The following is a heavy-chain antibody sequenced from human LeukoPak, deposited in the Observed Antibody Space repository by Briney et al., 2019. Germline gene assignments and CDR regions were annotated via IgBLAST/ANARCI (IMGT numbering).Heavy chain of an antibody. J-gene: IGHJ4*02. Sequence: GASVKVSCKASGYTFSSYGISWVRQAPGQGLEWLGYISAYNGNTNYAQKVQGRITMTTDTSTSTAYMEMRSLRSDDTTVYYCARDCSGSSCYWIHWGQGTLVTVSA. V-gene: IGHV1-18*01. CDR2: ISAYNGNT. CDR1: GYTFSSYG. D-gene: IGHD2-15*01. CDR3: ARDCSGSSCYWIH.